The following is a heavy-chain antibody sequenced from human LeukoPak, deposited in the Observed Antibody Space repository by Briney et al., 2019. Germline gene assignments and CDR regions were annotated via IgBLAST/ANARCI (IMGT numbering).Heavy chain of an antibody. CDR3: ARDVVLGSSRFDP. J-gene: IGHJ5*02. CDR1: GYTFTSYG. CDR2: ISAYNGNT. V-gene: IGHV1-18*01. D-gene: IGHD1-26*01. Sequence: ASVKVSCKSSGYTFTSYGISWVRQAPGQGLEWMGLISAYNGNTNYAQKLQGRVTITTDTSTSTAYMELRSMRSDDTAVYYCARDVVLGSSRFDPWGQGTLVTVSS.